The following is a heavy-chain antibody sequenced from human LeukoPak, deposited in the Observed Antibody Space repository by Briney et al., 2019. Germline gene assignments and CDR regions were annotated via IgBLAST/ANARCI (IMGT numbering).Heavy chain of an antibody. CDR1: GYTFTSYG. CDR2: ISAYNGNT. D-gene: IGHD5-12*01. J-gene: IGHJ4*02. V-gene: IGHV1-18*01. CDR3: ARAIVAALRGGGYFDY. Sequence: ASVKVSCKASGYTFTSYGISWVRQAPGQGLEWMGWISAYNGNTNYAQKLQGRVTMTTDTSTSTAYMELRSLRSDDTAVYYCARAIVAALRGGGYFDYWGQGTLVTVSS.